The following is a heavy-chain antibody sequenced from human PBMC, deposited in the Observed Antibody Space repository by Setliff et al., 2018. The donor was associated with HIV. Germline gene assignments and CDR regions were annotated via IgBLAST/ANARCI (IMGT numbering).Heavy chain of an antibody. J-gene: IGHJ4*02. Sequence: PGGSLRLSCAAARFSFSSYAMSWVRQAPGKGLEWVSVISSSGGKTDYADSVKGRFVISRDNSKNTLYLQMNSLRAEDTALYHCASSGSYYVPYFNSWGQGTQVTVSS. CDR2: ISSSGGKT. CDR3: ASSGSYYVPYFNS. CDR1: RFSFSSYA. D-gene: IGHD1-26*01. V-gene: IGHV3-23*01.